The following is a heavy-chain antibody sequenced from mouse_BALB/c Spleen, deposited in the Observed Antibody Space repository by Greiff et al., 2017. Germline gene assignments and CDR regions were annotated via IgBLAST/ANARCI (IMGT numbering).Heavy chain of an antibody. Sequence: EVKLMESGGGLVKPGGSLKLSCAASGFTFSSYAMSWVRQTPEKRLEWVASISSGGSTYYPDSVKGRFTISRDNARNILYLQMSSLRSEDTAMYYCARGLITTVPYFDYWGQGTTLTVSS. V-gene: IGHV5-6-5*01. J-gene: IGHJ2*01. CDR3: ARGLITTVPYFDY. CDR2: ISSGGST. CDR1: GFTFSSYA. D-gene: IGHD1-1*01.